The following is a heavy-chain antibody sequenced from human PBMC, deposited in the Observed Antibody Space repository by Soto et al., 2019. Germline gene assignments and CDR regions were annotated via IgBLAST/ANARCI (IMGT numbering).Heavy chain of an antibody. CDR3: AREQWLVRRWFDP. V-gene: IGHV3-11*01. J-gene: IGHJ5*02. Sequence: GGSLRLSCAASGFTFSDYYMSWIRQAPGKGLEWVSYISSSGSTIYYADSVKGRFTISRDNAKNSLYLQMNSLRAEDTAVYYCAREQWLVRRWFDPWGQGTLVTVSS. CDR2: ISSSGSTI. D-gene: IGHD6-19*01. CDR1: GFTFSDYY.